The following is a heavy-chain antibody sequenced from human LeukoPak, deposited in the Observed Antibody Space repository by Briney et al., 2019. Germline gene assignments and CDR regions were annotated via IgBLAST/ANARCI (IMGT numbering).Heavy chain of an antibody. CDR3: GRTARLLDS. Sequence: PGGSLRLSCAASGFTFSSYWMTWVRQAPGKGLEWVANIKEDGSEKHYEDSVKGRFTVSRDNAKNSLYLQMNSLRVEDTAVYYCGRTARLLDSWGQGTLVTVSS. V-gene: IGHV3-7*03. J-gene: IGHJ4*02. D-gene: IGHD2-15*01. CDR1: GFTFSSYW. CDR2: IKEDGSEK.